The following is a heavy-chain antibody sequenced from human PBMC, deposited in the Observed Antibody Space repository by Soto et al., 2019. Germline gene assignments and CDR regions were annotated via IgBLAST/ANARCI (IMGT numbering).Heavy chain of an antibody. CDR1: GGTFSSYA. CDR3: ARRPGSGGGRTFHFDY. J-gene: IGHJ4*02. V-gene: IGHV1-69*01. CDR2: IIPIFGTA. D-gene: IGHD2-15*01. Sequence: QVQLVQSGAEVKKPGSSVKVSCKASGGTFSSYAISWVRHAPGQGLEWMGGIIPIFGTANYAQKFQGRVTITADESTSTAYMELSSLRSEDTAVYYCARRPGSGGGRTFHFDYWGQGTLVTVSS.